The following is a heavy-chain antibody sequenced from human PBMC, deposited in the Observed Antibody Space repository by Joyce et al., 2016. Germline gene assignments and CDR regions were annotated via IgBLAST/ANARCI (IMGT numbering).Heavy chain of an antibody. CDR1: GFSFRDYY. J-gene: IGHJ4*02. CDR2: ISSRGGTV. Sequence: QVNLEESGGGLVKPGGSLRLSCAASGFSFRDYYRAWMRQAPGKGLELVEYISSRGGTVNYADSVKGRFTISRDNANNSLTLQMSRLRVDDTAVYYCARDSYYDSSGLHYWGQGALVTVSS. CDR3: ARDSYYDSSGLHY. D-gene: IGHD3-22*01. V-gene: IGHV3-11*01.